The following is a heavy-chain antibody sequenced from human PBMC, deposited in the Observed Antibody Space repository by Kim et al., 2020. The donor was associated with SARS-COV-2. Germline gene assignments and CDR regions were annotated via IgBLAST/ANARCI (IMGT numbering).Heavy chain of an antibody. CDR2: IYYSGST. CDR1: GGSISSSSYY. CDR3: ARLVLEYVGADY. V-gene: IGHV4-39*01. D-gene: IGHD3-16*01. J-gene: IGHJ4*02. Sequence: SETLSLTCTVSGGSISSSSYYWGWIRQPPGKGLEWIGSIYYSGSTYYNPSLKSRVTISVDTSKNQFSLKLSSVTAADTAVYYCARLVLEYVGADYWGQGTLVTVSS.